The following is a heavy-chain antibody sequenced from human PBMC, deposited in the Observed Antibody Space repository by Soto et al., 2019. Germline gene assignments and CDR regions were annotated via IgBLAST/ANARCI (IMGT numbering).Heavy chain of an antibody. J-gene: IGHJ4*02. CDR2: ISSSSSYI. Sequence: GGSLRLSCAASGFTFSSYSMNWVRQAPGKGLEWVSSISSSSSYIYYADSVKGRFTISRDNAKNSLYLQMNSLRAEDTAVYYCASPHGFGELPLLWWGQGTLVTVSS. CDR1: GFTFSSYS. CDR3: ASPHGFGELPLLW. V-gene: IGHV3-21*01. D-gene: IGHD3-10*01.